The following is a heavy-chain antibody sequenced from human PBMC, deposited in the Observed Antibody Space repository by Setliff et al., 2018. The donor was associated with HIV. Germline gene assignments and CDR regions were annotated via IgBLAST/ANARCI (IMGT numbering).Heavy chain of an antibody. V-gene: IGHV3-21*01. CDR1: GFTFSSYS. CDR3: ARDRDESGGYHPLFDT. J-gene: IGHJ5*02. CDR2: ISSSGSYI. Sequence: GESLKISCAASGFTFSSYSMNWVRQAPGKGLEWVSSISSSGSYIYYAVSVKGRFTISRDNAKNSLYLQMNSLRAEDTALYYCARDRDESGGYHPLFDTWGQGKLVTVSS. D-gene: IGHD3-10*01.